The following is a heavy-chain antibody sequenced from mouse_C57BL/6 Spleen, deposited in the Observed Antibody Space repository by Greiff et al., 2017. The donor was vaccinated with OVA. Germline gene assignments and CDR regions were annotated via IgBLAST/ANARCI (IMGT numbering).Heavy chain of an antibody. CDR2: IYPGDGDT. J-gene: IGHJ4*01. CDR1: GYAFSSYW. CDR3: ARGSYYSNYDAMDY. V-gene: IGHV1-80*01. Sequence: VKVVESGAELVKPGASVKISCKASGYAFSSYWMNWVKQRPGKGLEWIGQIYPGDGDTNYNGKFKGKATLTADKSSSTAYMQLSSLTSEDSAVYFCARGSYYSNYDAMDYWGQGTSVTVSS. D-gene: IGHD2-5*01.